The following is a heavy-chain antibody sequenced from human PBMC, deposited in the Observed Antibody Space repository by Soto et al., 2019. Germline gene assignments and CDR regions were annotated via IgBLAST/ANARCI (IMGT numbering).Heavy chain of an antibody. V-gene: IGHV1-46*01. J-gene: IGHJ4*02. CDR1: GYSFTNYF. D-gene: IGHD1-26*01. CDR2: INPNADTT. Sequence: QVQLVQSGAEVNKPGASVKVSCKTSGYSFTNYFIHWVRQAPGQGLEWMGIINPNADTTNYAQKFKGRVTVTRDTSTSTVYMEFRSLRSEDTAVYFCAREFGGSRVFDYWGQGTLVTVSS. CDR3: AREFGGSRVFDY.